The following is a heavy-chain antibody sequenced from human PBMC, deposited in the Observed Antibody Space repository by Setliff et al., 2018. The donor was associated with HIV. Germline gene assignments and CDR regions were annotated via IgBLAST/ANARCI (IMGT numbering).Heavy chain of an antibody. J-gene: IGHJ3*02. CDR3: ARGKSGSYDAYDM. CDR2: MFHSGNT. Sequence: SETLSLTCAVSGYSISNGYYWGWLRQSPGKGLEWIGNMFHSGNTYYNPSLESRVSMSVDTSTNQVSLQLSSVTAADTAVYYCARGKSGSYDAYDMWGQGTMVTVSS. D-gene: IGHD5-12*01. CDR1: GYSISNGYY. V-gene: IGHV4-38-2*01.